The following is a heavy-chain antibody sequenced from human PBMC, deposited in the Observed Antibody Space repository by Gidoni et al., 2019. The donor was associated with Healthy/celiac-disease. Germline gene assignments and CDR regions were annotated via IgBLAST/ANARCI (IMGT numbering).Heavy chain of an antibody. V-gene: IGHV4-34*01. J-gene: IGHJ5*02. CDR2: INHSGST. CDR3: ARLSTVTSLYNWFDP. CDR1: GGSFSGYY. Sequence: QVQLQQWGAGLLKPSETLSLTCAVHGGSFSGYYWSWIRQPPGKGLEWIGEINHSGSTNYNPSLKSRVTISVDTSKNQFSLKLSSVTAADTAVYYCARLSTVTSLYNWFDPWGQGTLVTVSS. D-gene: IGHD4-17*01.